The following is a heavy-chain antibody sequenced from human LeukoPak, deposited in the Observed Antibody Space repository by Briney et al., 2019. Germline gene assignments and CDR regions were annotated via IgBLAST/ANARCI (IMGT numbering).Heavy chain of an antibody. CDR2: MNTNSGNT. Sequence: ASVKVSCKASGYTFTSYDINWVRQATGQGLEWMGWMNTNSGNTGYAQKFQGRVTMTRNTSISTAYMELSSLRSEDTAVYYCARRLDYGLYYYYYGMDVWGQGTTVTVSS. V-gene: IGHV1-8*01. CDR3: ARRLDYGLYYYYYGMDV. D-gene: IGHD4/OR15-4a*01. J-gene: IGHJ6*02. CDR1: GYTFTSYD.